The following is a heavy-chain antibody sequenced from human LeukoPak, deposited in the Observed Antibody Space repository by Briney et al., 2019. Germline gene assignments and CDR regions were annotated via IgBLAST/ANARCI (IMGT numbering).Heavy chain of an antibody. D-gene: IGHD3-10*01. J-gene: IGHJ5*02. Sequence: GGSLRLSCAASGFTFSSYAMHWVRQAPGKGLECVAVISYDGSNKYYADSVKGRFTISRDNSKNTLYLQMNSLRAEDTAVYYCARRPYYYGSGSYCWFDPWGQGTLVTVSS. V-gene: IGHV3-30-3*01. CDR2: ISYDGSNK. CDR3: ARRPYYYGSGSYCWFDP. CDR1: GFTFSSYA.